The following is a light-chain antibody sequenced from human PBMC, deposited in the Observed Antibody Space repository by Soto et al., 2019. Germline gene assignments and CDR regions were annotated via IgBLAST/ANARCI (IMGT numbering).Light chain of an antibody. J-gene: IGLJ1*01. CDR1: SSDVGGYNY. V-gene: IGLV2-14*03. CDR2: DVS. CDR3: SSYTSSSNYV. Sequence: QSALTQPASVSGSPGQSITISCTGTSSDVGGYNYVSWYQHHPGKAPKLMIYDVSDRPSGISKRFSGSKSGNTASLTISGLQDEDEADYYCSSYTSSSNYVFGTGTKLTVL.